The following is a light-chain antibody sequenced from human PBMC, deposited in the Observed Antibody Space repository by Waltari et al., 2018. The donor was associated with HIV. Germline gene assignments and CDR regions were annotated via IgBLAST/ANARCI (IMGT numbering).Light chain of an antibody. V-gene: IGLV4-69*01. Sequence: QLVLTQSPSASASLEASVKLTCTLSSGHSHYAIAWHQQQPEKGPRYLMKLNSDGSHTKGDGIPDRFSGSSSGAEHYLTISTLQSEDEADYYCQTWGTGIQVFGSGTKVTVL. J-gene: IGLJ1*01. CDR1: SGHSHYA. CDR3: QTWGTGIQV. CDR2: LNSDGSH.